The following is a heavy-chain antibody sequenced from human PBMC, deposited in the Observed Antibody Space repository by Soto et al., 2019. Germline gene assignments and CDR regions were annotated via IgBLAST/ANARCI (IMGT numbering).Heavy chain of an antibody. CDR2: IYYSGST. Sequence: PSETLSLTCTVSGGSISSSSYYWGWIRQPPGKGLEWIGSIYYSGSTYYKPSLKSRVNISVDTSKNQFSLKLSSVTAADTAVYYFVRRRGFSPKQWLVRAYYFDYWGQGTLVTVSS. D-gene: IGHD6-19*01. CDR1: GGSISSSSYY. J-gene: IGHJ4*02. CDR3: VRRRGFSPKQWLVRAYYFDY. V-gene: IGHV4-39*01.